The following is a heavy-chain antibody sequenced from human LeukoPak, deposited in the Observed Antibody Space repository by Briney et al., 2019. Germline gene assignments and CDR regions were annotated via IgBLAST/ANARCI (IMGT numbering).Heavy chain of an antibody. CDR2: ISGSGGST. D-gene: IGHD4-17*01. CDR1: GFTFSSYA. Sequence: GGSLRLSCAASGFTFSSYAMNWVRQAPGKGLEWVSAISGSGGSTYYADSVKGRFTISRDNSKNTLYLQMNSLRAEDTAVYYCAKDSRGTTTTIYYFDCWGQGTLVTVSS. V-gene: IGHV3-23*01. CDR3: AKDSRGTTTTIYYFDC. J-gene: IGHJ4*02.